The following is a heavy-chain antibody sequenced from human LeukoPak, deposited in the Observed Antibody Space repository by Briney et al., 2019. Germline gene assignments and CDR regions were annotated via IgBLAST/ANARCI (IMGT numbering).Heavy chain of an antibody. J-gene: IGHJ4*02. V-gene: IGHV1-2*06. CDR2: INPNSGGT. CDR3: ARVGGRTTWGPTMSDSSGYYYNY. D-gene: IGHD3-22*01. CDR1: GYTFTGYY. Sequence: ASVKVSCKASGYTFTGYYMHWVRQAPGQGLEWMGRINPNSGGTNYAQKSQGRVTMTRDTSISTAYMELSRLRSDDTAVYYCARVGGRTTWGPTMSDSSGYYYNYWGQGTLVTVSS.